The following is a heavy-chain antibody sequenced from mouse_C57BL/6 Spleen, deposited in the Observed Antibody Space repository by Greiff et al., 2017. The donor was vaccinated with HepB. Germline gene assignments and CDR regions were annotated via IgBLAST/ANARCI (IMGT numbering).Heavy chain of an antibody. CDR3: TTDYYGSSYGSGFAY. CDR1: GFNIKDDY. J-gene: IGHJ3*01. CDR2: IDPENGDT. Sequence: EVKLVESGAELVRPGASVKLSCTASGFNIKDDYMHWVKQRPEQGLEWIGWIDPENGDTEYASKFQGKATITADTSSNTAYLQLSSLTSEDTAVYYCTTDYYGSSYGSGFAYWGQGTLVTVSA. V-gene: IGHV14-4*01. D-gene: IGHD1-1*01.